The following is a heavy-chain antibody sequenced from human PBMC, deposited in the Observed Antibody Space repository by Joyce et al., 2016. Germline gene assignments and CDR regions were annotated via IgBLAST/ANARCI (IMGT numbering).Heavy chain of an antibody. V-gene: IGHV3-23*01. J-gene: IGHJ5*02. D-gene: IGHD6-13*01. CDR2: MGAGSRCT. CDR1: GFTFVGYA. CDR3: VRPRVAVAGTRWFDP. Sequence: EVQLLESGGGLVQPGGSLRLSCAASGFTFVGYAMSWVRQAPGKGLEWVSAMGAGSRCTHYADSVRGRFTISRDDSDNSLYLHMSGLRSDDTAVYYCVRPRVAVAGTRWFDPWGQGTLVTVSS.